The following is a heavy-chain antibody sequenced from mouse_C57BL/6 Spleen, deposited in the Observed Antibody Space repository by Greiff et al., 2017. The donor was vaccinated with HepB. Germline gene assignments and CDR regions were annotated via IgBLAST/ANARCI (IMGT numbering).Heavy chain of an antibody. D-gene: IGHD1-1*01. CDR2: INYDGSST. V-gene: IGHV5-16*01. CDR1: GFTFSDYY. Sequence: EVQLQESEGGLVQPGSSMKLSCTASGFTFSDYYMAWVRQVPEKGLEWVANINYDGSSTYYLDSLKSRFIISRDNAKNILYLQMSSLKSEDTATYYCARGGTVVPYWYFDVWGTGTTVTVSS. J-gene: IGHJ1*03. CDR3: ARGGTVVPYWYFDV.